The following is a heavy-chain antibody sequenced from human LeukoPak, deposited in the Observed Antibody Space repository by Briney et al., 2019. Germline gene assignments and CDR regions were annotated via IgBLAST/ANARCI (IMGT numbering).Heavy chain of an antibody. V-gene: IGHV3-11*01. CDR3: ARYRVRYFDWLQPLDD. Sequence: GGSLRLSCAASGFIFSDYHMSWIRQAPGKGLEWVSYISNSGTIYYADSVKGRFTISRDNGKNSLYLQMNSLRAEDTAVYYCARYRVRYFDWLQPLDDWGQGTLVTVSS. CDR2: ISNSGTI. D-gene: IGHD3-9*01. CDR1: GFIFSDYH. J-gene: IGHJ4*02.